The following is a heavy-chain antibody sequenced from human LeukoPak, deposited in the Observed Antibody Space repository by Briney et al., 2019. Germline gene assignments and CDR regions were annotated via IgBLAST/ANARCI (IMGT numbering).Heavy chain of an antibody. J-gene: IGHJ6*03. V-gene: IGHV3-23*01. CDR2: ISGSGGAT. D-gene: IGHD2-2*01. CDR1: GFTFSSYA. Sequence: PGGSLRLSCAASGFTFSSYAMSWVRQAPGKGLEWVSGISGSGGATYYVDSVKGRFTISRDNSKNTLYLQMNSLRAEDTAVYYCGKSFCSSTSCYSSYYYYYMDVWGKGTTVTVSS. CDR3: GKSFCSSTSCYSSYYYYYMDV.